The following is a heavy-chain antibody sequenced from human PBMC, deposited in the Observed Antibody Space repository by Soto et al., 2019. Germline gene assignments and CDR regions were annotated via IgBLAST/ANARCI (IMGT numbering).Heavy chain of an antibody. CDR3: AKRDSYGFVFDY. Sequence: LSCAASGFTFSSYAMSWVRQAPGKGLEWVSAISGSGGSTYYADSVKGRFTISRDNSKNTLYLQMNSLRAEDTAVYYCAKRDSYGFVFDYCGQGTLVTVYS. D-gene: IGHD5-18*01. CDR1: GFTFSSYA. V-gene: IGHV3-23*01. CDR2: ISGSGGST. J-gene: IGHJ4*02.